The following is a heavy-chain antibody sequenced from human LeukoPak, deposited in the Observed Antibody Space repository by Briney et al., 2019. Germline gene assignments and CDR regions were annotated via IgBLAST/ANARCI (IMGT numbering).Heavy chain of an antibody. CDR3: APRIVGATVVDL. CDR2: ISGSGGST. J-gene: IGHJ2*01. V-gene: IGHV3-23*01. Sequence: PGGSLRLSCAASGFTFSSYAMSWVRQAPGKGLEWVSAISGSGGSTYYADSVKGRFTISRDNPKNTLYLQMNSLRAEGTAVYYCAPRIVGATVVDLWGRGTLVTVSS. D-gene: IGHD1-26*01. CDR1: GFTFSSYA.